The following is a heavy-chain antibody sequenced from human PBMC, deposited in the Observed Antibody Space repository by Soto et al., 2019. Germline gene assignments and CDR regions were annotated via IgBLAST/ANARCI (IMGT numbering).Heavy chain of an antibody. CDR3: ARVRVAVASYFDY. CDR1: GGSISSGGYY. CDR2: IYYSGST. Sequence: SETLSLTCTVSGGSISSGGYYWSWIRQHAGKGLEWIEYIYYSGSTYYKPSLKTRFTISVDTSKNQFSLKLSSVTAADTAVYYCARVRVAVASYFDYWGQGTLVTVSS. J-gene: IGHJ4*02. D-gene: IGHD6-19*01. V-gene: IGHV4-31*03.